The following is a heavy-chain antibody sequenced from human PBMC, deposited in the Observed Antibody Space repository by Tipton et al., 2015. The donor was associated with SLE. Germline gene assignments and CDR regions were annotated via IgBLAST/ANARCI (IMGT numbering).Heavy chain of an antibody. Sequence: TLSLTCSFSGDSISRGSFYWTWIRQPAGKGLEWIGHFYTSGSVNYNPSLKSRVTISLDTSKNQFSLSLRSVTATDSAVYYCARGGSGGFSDGLDVWGQGATVTVSS. J-gene: IGHJ6*02. CDR3: ARGGSGGFSDGLDV. V-gene: IGHV4-61*09. CDR1: GDSISRGSFY. CDR2: FYTSGSV. D-gene: IGHD1-26*01.